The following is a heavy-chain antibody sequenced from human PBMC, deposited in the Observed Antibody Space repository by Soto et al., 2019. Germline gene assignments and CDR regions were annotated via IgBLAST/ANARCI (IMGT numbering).Heavy chain of an antibody. CDR3: ARHGRTGTTPDDY. CDR1: GYSFTSYW. CDR2: IYPGDSDT. V-gene: IGHV5-51*01. Sequence: PGESLKISFKGSGYSFTSYWIGWVRQIPGKGLEWMGIIYPGDSDTIYSPSFQGQVTISADKSISTAYLQWSSLKASDTAMYYCARHGRTGTTPDDYWGQGTLVTVSS. J-gene: IGHJ4*02. D-gene: IGHD1-7*01.